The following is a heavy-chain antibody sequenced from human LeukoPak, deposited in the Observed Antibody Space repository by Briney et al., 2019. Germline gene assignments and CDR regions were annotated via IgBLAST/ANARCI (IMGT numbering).Heavy chain of an antibody. J-gene: IGHJ3*02. Sequence: GGSLRLSCAASGFTFSSYAMSWIRQAPGKGLEWVSAISGSGGSTYYADSVKGRFTISRDNSKNSLYLQMNSLRAEDTAVYYCAKGFLRYSDWLGGQDAFDIWGQGTMVTVSS. V-gene: IGHV3-23*01. D-gene: IGHD3-9*01. CDR1: GFTFSSYA. CDR3: AKGFLRYSDWLGGQDAFDI. CDR2: ISGSGGST.